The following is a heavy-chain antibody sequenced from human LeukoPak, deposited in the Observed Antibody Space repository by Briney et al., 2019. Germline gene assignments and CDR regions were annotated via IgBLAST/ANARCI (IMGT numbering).Heavy chain of an antibody. J-gene: IGHJ1*01. CDR2: ISGGGGNT. D-gene: IGHD3-22*01. CDR1: GFTFSSYA. CDR3: AKDAYDSSGYYQH. V-gene: IGHV3-23*01. Sequence: GGSLRLSCAASGFTFSSYAMSWVRQAPGKGLEWVSVISGGGGNTYYADSVKGRFTISRDNSKTTLYLQMNSLRAEDTAVYYCAKDAYDSSGYYQHCGQGTLVTVSS.